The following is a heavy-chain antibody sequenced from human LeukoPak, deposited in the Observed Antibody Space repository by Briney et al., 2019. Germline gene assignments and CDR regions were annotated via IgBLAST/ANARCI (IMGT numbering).Heavy chain of an antibody. V-gene: IGHV4-39*07. CDR2: IYYSGST. J-gene: IGHJ4*02. CDR1: GGSISSSSYY. Sequence: KPSETLSLTCTVSGGSISSSSYYWGWIRQPPGKGLEWIGSIYYSGSTYYNPSLKSRVTISVDTSKNQFSLKLSSVTAADTAVYYCARVAVASGANYDFWMYYFDYWGQGTLVTVSS. CDR3: ARVAVASGANYDFWMYYFDY. D-gene: IGHD3-3*01.